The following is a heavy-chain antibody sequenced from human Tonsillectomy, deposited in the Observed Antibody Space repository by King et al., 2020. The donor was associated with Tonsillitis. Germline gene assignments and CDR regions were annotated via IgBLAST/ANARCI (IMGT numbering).Heavy chain of an antibody. CDR1: GSTFSSSW. CDR2: INQDGGKK. J-gene: IGHJ4*02. V-gene: IGHV3-7*01. Sequence: VQLVESGGGLVQPGGSRSPSCAASGSTFSSSWMGGFRRPPGRGREGVANINQDGGKKYYVDSVKGRFTISRDNAKNSLYLQMNSLRAEDTAVYYCARVVRWTDGLDYWGQGTLVTVSS. D-gene: IGHD4-23*01. CDR3: ARVVRWTDGLDY.